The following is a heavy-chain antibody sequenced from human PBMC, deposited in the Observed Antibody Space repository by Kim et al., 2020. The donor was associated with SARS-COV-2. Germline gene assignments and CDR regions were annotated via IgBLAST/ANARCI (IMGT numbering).Heavy chain of an antibody. J-gene: IGHJ4*02. CDR1: GFTFSSHA. Sequence: GGSLRLSCAASGFTFSSHAMHWVRQAPGKGLEWVAVISYDGSNKYYADSVKGRFTISRDNSKNTLYLQMNSLRAEDTAVYYCARALRGYVSGFDYGGQGTLVSVSS. D-gene: IGHD5-12*01. V-gene: IGHV3-30-3*01. CDR2: ISYDGSNK. CDR3: ARALRGYVSGFDY.